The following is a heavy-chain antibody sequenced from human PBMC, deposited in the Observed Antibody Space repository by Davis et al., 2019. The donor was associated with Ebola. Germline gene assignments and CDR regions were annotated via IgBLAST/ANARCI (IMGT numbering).Heavy chain of an antibody. V-gene: IGHV3-30*03. CDR3: ARGTSHGY. Sequence: GESLKISCAAPGFTFSSYGMHWVRQAPGQGLEWVAVISYDGNNKYYAEAVKRRFTISRDNSKNTLYLQMNSPRAEDTAVYYCARGTSHGYWGQGTLVTVSS. CDR1: GFTFSSYG. D-gene: IGHD1-1*01. CDR2: ISYDGNNK. J-gene: IGHJ4*01.